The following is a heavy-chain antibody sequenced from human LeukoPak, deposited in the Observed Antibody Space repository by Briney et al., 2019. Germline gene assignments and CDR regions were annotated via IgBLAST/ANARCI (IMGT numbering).Heavy chain of an antibody. CDR2: ISATGGNT. V-gene: IGHV3-23*01. CDR1: GFTFSSYA. Sequence: PGGSLRLSCAASGFTFSSYAMSWVRQAPGKGLEWVSTISATGGNTYYVYSVKGLFFISKDNSKYTLFLQMNSLRDEDTAIYYCARGDLLIGYWGQGTLVTVSS. D-gene: IGHD3-10*01. CDR3: ARGDLLIGY. J-gene: IGHJ1*01.